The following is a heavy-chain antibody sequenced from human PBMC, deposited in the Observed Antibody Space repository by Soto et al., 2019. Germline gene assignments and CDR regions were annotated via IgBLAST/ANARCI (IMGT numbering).Heavy chain of an antibody. J-gene: IGHJ4*02. D-gene: IGHD2-15*01. Sequence: SVKVSCKASGGTFSSYAISWVRQAPGQGLEWMGGIIPIFGTANYAQKFQGRVTITADESTSTAYMELSSLRSEDTAVYYCARLDCSGGSCPLSYWGQGTLVTVSS. CDR3: ARLDCSGGSCPLSY. V-gene: IGHV1-69*13. CDR1: GGTFSSYA. CDR2: IIPIFGTA.